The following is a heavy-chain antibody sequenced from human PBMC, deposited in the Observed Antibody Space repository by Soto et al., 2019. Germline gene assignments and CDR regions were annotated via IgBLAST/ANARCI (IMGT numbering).Heavy chain of an antibody. Sequence: TSETLSLTCAVSGGSISSGGYSWSWIRQPPGKGLEWIGYIYHSGSTYYNQSLKSRVTISVDRSKNQFSLKLSSVTAADTAVYYCARTPDLWGQGTMVTVSS. V-gene: IGHV4-30-2*01. CDR1: GGSISSGGYS. J-gene: IGHJ3*01. CDR3: ARTPDL. CDR2: IYHSGST.